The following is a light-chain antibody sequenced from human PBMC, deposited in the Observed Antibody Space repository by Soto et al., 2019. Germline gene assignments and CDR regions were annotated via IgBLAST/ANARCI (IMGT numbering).Light chain of an antibody. CDR1: QSVSSGY. CDR3: QQYGSSPLT. V-gene: IGKV3-20*01. CDR2: GGT. Sequence: EIVLTQSSGTLSLSPGERATLSCRASQSVSSGYFAWYQQKPGQAPRLLIYGGTSRATGIPDRFSGSGSGTDFTLTISRLEPEDFAVYYCQQYGSSPLTFGGGTKVDIK. J-gene: IGKJ4*01.